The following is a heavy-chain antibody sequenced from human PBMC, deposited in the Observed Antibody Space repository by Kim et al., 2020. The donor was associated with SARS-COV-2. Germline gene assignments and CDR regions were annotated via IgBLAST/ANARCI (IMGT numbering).Heavy chain of an antibody. V-gene: IGHV4-59*01. D-gene: IGHD3-10*01. CDR3: ARDSYYGSGSYPDY. Sequence: IPSLKSRVTISVDTSKNQFSLKLSTVTAADTAVYYCARDSYYGSGSYPDYWGQGTLVTVSS. J-gene: IGHJ4*02.